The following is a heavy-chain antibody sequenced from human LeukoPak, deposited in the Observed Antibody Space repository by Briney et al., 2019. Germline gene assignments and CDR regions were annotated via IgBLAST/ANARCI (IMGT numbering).Heavy chain of an antibody. J-gene: IGHJ4*02. CDR2: SSGSGVST. V-gene: IGHV3-23*01. Sequence: GGSLRLSCGASGFTFSSYAMSWVRQAPGKGLEWVSASSGSGVSTYYADSVKGRFTISRDNSKNTLYLQMNSLRAEDTAVYYCAKVKGSGWTGVGFDYWGQGTLVTVSS. D-gene: IGHD6-19*01. CDR1: GFTFSSYA. CDR3: AKVKGSGWTGVGFDY.